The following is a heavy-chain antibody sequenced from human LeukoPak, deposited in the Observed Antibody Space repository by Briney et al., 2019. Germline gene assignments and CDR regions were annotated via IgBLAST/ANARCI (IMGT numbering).Heavy chain of an antibody. D-gene: IGHD1-1*01. V-gene: IGHV4-34*01. CDR1: GGSFSGYY. J-gene: IGHJ3*02. CDR3: ARGLYWNLDAFDI. Sequence: SETLSLTCAVYGGSFSGYYWSWIRQPPGKGLEWIGEINHSGSTNYNPSLKSRVTISVDTSKDQFSLKLSSVTAADTAVYYCARGLYWNLDAFDIWGQGTMVTVSS. CDR2: INHSGST.